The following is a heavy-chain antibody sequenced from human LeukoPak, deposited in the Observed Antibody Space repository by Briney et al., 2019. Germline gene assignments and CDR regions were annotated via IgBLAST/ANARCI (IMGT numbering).Heavy chain of an antibody. CDR1: GYTFTVNY. CDR3: TRGAGTSWFDY. V-gene: IGHV1-2*02. D-gene: IGHD2-2*01. CDR2: MNPNSGVT. J-gene: IGHJ4*02. Sequence: ASVKVSCKPSGYTFTVNYLHWGRQAPGQGLEWVGWMNPNSGVTVYAQNFQGRVTMTRDTSISTAYMELSSLTSGDTAVYYCTRGAGTSWFDYWGQGSLVTVSS.